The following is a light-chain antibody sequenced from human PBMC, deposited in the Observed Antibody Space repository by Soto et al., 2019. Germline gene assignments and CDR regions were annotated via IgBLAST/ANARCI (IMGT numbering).Light chain of an antibody. V-gene: IGKV1-5*01. J-gene: IGKJ1*01. CDR3: QQYNSYWT. CDR2: DAS. CDR1: QSISSW. Sequence: ILLTQSPSSLSASVGDRVTITCRASQSISSWLAWYQQKPGKAPKLLIYDASSLESGVPSRFSGSGSGTEFTLTISSLQPDDFATYYCQQYNSYWTFGQGTKVDIK.